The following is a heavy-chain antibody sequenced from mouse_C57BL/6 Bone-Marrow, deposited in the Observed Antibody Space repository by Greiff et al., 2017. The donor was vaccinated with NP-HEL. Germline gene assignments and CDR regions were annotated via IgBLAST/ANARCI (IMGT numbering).Heavy chain of an antibody. CDR3: TATRYYGSSPYWYFDV. J-gene: IGHJ1*03. V-gene: IGHV14-4*01. D-gene: IGHD1-1*01. CDR1: GFNFKDDY. CDR2: IDPENGDT. Sequence: VQLQQSGAELVRPGASVKLSCTASGFNFKDDYMHWVKQRPEQGLEWIGWIDPENGDTEYASKFQGKATVTADTSSNTAYLQLSRLTSEDTAVDYCTATRYYGSSPYWYFDVWGTGTTVTVSS.